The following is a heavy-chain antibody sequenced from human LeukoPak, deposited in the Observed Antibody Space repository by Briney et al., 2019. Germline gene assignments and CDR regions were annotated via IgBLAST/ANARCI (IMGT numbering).Heavy chain of an antibody. V-gene: IGHV1-46*01. CDR2: INPSGGST. J-gene: IGHJ4*02. CDR3: ARDLYEDGWFGELYPAGGRGLDY. Sequence: ASVEVSCKASGHTFTSYYMHWVRQAPGQGLEWMGIINPSGGSTSYAQKFQGRVTMTRDTSTSTVYMELSSLRSEDTAVYYCARDLYEDGWFGELYPAGGRGLDYWGQGTLVAVSS. D-gene: IGHD3-10*01. CDR1: GHTFTSYY.